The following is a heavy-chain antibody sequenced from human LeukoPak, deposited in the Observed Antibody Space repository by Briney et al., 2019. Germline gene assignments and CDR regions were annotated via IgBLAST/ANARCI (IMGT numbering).Heavy chain of an antibody. J-gene: IGHJ4*02. D-gene: IGHD5-18*01. Sequence: PGGSPRLSCAASGFSFSSSWMTWVRQAPGKGLEWVANIKEDESEIYYVDSVKGRFTASRDNAKNSLYLQMNSPRAEDTAVYYCARILTYSYGLDYWGQGILVTVSS. CDR3: ARILTYSYGLDY. V-gene: IGHV3-7*01. CDR1: GFSFSSSW. CDR2: IKEDESEI.